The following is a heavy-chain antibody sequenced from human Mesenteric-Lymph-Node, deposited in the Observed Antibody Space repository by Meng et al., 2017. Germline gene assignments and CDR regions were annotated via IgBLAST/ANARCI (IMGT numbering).Heavy chain of an antibody. Sequence: QVHCKQLGAGLLKPSGPLSLTCAVYGGSFSGYYWSWIRQPPGKGLEWIGEINHSGSTNYNPSLKSRVTISVDTSKNQFSLKLSSVTAADTAVYYCARRYGASAYNWFDPWGQGTLVTVSS. CDR1: GGSFSGYY. D-gene: IGHD4-17*01. V-gene: IGHV4-34*01. CDR3: ARRYGASAYNWFDP. CDR2: INHSGST. J-gene: IGHJ5*02.